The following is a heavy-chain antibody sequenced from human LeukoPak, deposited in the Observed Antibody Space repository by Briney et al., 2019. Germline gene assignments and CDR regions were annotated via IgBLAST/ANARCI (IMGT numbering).Heavy chain of an antibody. CDR1: GGTFSSYA. Sequence: SVKVSCKASGGTFSSYAISWVRQAPGQGLEWMGRIIPIFGIANYAQKFQGRVTITADKSTSTAYMELSSLRSEDTAVYYCARWDSSGSYFDYWGQETLVTVSS. D-gene: IGHD3-22*01. CDR3: ARWDSSGSYFDY. CDR2: IIPIFGIA. J-gene: IGHJ4*02. V-gene: IGHV1-69*04.